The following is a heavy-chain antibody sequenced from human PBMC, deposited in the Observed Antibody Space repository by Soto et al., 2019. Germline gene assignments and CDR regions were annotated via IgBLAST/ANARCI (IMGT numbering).Heavy chain of an antibody. D-gene: IGHD5-12*01. CDR1: GFTFSSYW. CDR2: INSDGSST. J-gene: IGHJ6*02. Sequence: GGSLRLSCAASGFTFSSYWMHWVRQAPGEGLVWVSRINSDGSSTSYADSVKGRFTISRDNAKNTLYLQMNSLRAEDTAVYYCARGSGYDLPTTYYYGMDVWGQGTTVTVSS. CDR3: ARGSGYDLPTTYYYGMDV. V-gene: IGHV3-74*01.